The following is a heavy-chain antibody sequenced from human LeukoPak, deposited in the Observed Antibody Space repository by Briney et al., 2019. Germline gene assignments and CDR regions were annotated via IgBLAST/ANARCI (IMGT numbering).Heavy chain of an antibody. J-gene: IGHJ4*02. CDR3: ARDRYYYDSSGYFYFDY. CDR1: GNSFGNYY. V-gene: IGHV4-4*07. CDR2: IYTSGST. Sequence: SETLSLTCTVSGNSFGNYYWSWIRQPAGKGLEWIGRIYTSGSTTYNPSLKSRVTMSVDTSKNQFSLKLSSVTAADTAVYYCARDRYYYDSSGYFYFDYWGQGTLVTVSS. D-gene: IGHD3-22*01.